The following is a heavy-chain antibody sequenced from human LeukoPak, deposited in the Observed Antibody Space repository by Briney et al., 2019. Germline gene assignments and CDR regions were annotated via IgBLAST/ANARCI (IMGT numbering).Heavy chain of an antibody. CDR3: ARDSSTGHFDY. V-gene: IGHV4-61*02. CDR2: IYTSGST. Sequence: PSETLSLTCTVSGGSISSGSYYWTWIRQPAGEGLEWIGRIYTSGSTNYNPSLKSRVTISVDTSKNQFSLKLSSVTAADTAVYYCARDSSTGHFDYWGQGTLVTVSS. CDR1: GGSISSGSYY. D-gene: IGHD1-1*01. J-gene: IGHJ4*02.